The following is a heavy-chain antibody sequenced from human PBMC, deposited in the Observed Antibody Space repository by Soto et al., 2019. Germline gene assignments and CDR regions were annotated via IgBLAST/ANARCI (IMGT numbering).Heavy chain of an antibody. CDR2: ISSRGSTR. Sequence: QVPLVESGGVLVKPGGSLRLSCAASGFAFSDYYMSWIRLAPGQGLEGVSYISSRGSTRYYEDAVKGRFTISRDNAKNSLYLQMNSLRAEDTAGYYCARGEGSGWYISWESYWGQGTLVTVSS. CDR3: ARGEGSGWYISWESY. D-gene: IGHD6-19*01. V-gene: IGHV3-11*01. J-gene: IGHJ4*02. CDR1: GFAFSDYY.